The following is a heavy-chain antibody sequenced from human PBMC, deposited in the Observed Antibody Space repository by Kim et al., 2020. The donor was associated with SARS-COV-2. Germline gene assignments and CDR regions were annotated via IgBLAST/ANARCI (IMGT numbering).Heavy chain of an antibody. V-gene: IGHV1-2*06. Sequence: ASVKVSCKASGYTFTGYYMHWVRQAPGQGLEWMGRINPNSGGTNYAQKFQGRVTMTRDTSISIAYMELSRLRSDDTAVYYCARTVVGATATIFDYWGQGTLVTVSS. D-gene: IGHD1-26*01. J-gene: IGHJ4*02. CDR1: GYTFTGYY. CDR3: ARTVVGATATIFDY. CDR2: INPNSGGT.